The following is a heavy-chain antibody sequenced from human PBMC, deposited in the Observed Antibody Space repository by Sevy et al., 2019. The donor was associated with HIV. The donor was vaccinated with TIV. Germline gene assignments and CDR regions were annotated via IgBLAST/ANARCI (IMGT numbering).Heavy chain of an antibody. J-gene: IGHJ5*02. CDR2: INPGNGNT. CDR1: GFTFTYYT. Sequence: ASVKVSCKASGFTFTYYTVHWVRQAPGQGLEWMGWINPGNGNTRYSQKFQGRVTITTHTSATTTYMALSSLRPEDTAVYYCAPSPGGTKHFNPWGQGTRVTVSS. CDR3: APSPGGTKHFNP. D-gene: IGHD2-15*01. V-gene: IGHV1-3*01.